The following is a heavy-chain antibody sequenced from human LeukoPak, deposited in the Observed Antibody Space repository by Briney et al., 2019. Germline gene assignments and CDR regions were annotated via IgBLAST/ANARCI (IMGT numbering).Heavy chain of an antibody. J-gene: IGHJ4*02. CDR1: GFTVSSIH. CDR3: ARDEFFLGIAVAGTTDY. D-gene: IGHD6-19*01. CDR2: TYTGGNS. V-gene: IGHV3-53*05. Sequence: GGSLRLSCAASGFTVSSIHMVWVRQAPGKGLEWVSVTYTGGNSYYADSVKGRFTISRDNSKNTLYLQMNSLRAEDTAVYYCARDEFFLGIAVAGTTDYWGQGTLVTVSS.